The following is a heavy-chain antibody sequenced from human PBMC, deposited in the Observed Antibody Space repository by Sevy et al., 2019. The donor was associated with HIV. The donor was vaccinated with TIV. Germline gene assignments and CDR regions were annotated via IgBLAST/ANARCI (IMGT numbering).Heavy chain of an antibody. D-gene: IGHD3-10*01. CDR2: INPNSGGT. V-gene: IGHV1-2*02. CDR1: GYTFTGYY. J-gene: IGHJ3*02. CDR3: ARARLPMVRGSSDAFDI. Sequence: ASVKVSCKASGYTFTGYYMHWVRQAPGQGLEWMGWINPNSGGTNYAQKFQGRVTMTRDTSISTAYMELSRLRSDDTAVYYCARARLPMVRGSSDAFDILGQGTMVTVSS.